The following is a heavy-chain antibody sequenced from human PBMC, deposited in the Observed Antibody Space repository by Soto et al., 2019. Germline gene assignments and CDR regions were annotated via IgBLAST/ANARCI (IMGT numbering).Heavy chain of an antibody. CDR3: ARHRYNSGPTDNDMDV. CDR2: IYPGDSDT. CDR1: GNDFATYW. Sequence: XDSLKVSWECSGNDFATYWIGLVLQMPGKGLEWMGIIYPGDSDTKYSPSFQGQVTISVDKSISTAYLQWSSLTASDTAMYYCARHRYNSGPTDNDMDVWGQGTTVTVSS. J-gene: IGHJ6*02. D-gene: IGHD6-19*01. V-gene: IGHV5-51*01.